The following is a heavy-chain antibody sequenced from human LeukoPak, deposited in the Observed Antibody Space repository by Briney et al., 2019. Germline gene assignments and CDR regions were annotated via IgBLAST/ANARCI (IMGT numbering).Heavy chain of an antibody. V-gene: IGHV3-30-3*01. J-gene: IGHJ4*02. Sequence: GGSLRLSCAASGFTFSSYAMHWVRQAPGKGLEWVAVISYDGSNKYYADSVKGRFTISRDNSKNTLYLQMNSLRAEDTAVYYCARAVATILYFDYWGQGTLVTVSS. CDR3: ARAVATILYFDY. CDR2: ISYDGSNK. CDR1: GFTFSSYA. D-gene: IGHD5-12*01.